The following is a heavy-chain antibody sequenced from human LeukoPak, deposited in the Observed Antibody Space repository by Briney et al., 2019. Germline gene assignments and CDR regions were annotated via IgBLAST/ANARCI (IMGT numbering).Heavy chain of an antibody. CDR1: GFTFSSYD. CDR3: ARTLVAAPGSKGGP. J-gene: IGHJ5*02. CDR2: IGTAGDT. Sequence: GGSLRLSCAASGFTFSSYDMHWVRQATGKGLEWVSAIGTAGDTYYPGSVKGRFTISRENAKNSLYLQMNSLRVEDTAVYYCARTLVAAPGSKGGPWGQGTLVTVSS. D-gene: IGHD6-13*01. V-gene: IGHV3-13*04.